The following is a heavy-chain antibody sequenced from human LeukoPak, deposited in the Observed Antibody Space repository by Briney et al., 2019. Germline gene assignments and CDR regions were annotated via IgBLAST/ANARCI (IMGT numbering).Heavy chain of an antibody. J-gene: IGHJ3*02. CDR2: INPSGGST. CDR1: GGTFSSDA. Sequence: ASVKVSCKASGGTFSSDAISWVRQAPGQGLEWMGIINPSGGSTSYAQKFQGRVTMTRDTSTSTVYMELSSLRSEDTAVYYCARGFSPKGAPDAFDIWGQGTMVTVSS. D-gene: IGHD1-26*01. CDR3: ARGFSPKGAPDAFDI. V-gene: IGHV1-46*01.